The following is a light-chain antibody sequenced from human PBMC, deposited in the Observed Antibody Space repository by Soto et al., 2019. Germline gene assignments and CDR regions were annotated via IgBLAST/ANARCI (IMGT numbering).Light chain of an antibody. Sequence: EIVMTQSPGTLSVSPGERAALSCRASQSVSRNLAWYQHKPGQAPRLLIYGASTRATGIPARFSGRRSGTEFTLSISSLKSEDFSVYYCQQFNKWPLTFGGGTRVELK. V-gene: IGKV3-15*01. CDR3: QQFNKWPLT. CDR2: GAS. CDR1: QSVSRN. J-gene: IGKJ4*01.